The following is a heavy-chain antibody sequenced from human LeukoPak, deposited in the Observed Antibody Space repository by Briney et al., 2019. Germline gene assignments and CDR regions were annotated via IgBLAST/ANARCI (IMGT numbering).Heavy chain of an antibody. CDR3: AREDQYNTFDY. J-gene: IGHJ4*02. CDR2: ISSSGSTI. Sequence: GGSLRLSCAASGFTFSSYEMNWVRQAPGKGLEWVSYISSSGSTIYYADSVKGRFTISRGNAKNSLYLQMNSLRVDDTAVYFCAREDQYNTFDYWGQGTLVTVSS. D-gene: IGHD1-14*01. CDR1: GFTFSSYE. V-gene: IGHV3-48*03.